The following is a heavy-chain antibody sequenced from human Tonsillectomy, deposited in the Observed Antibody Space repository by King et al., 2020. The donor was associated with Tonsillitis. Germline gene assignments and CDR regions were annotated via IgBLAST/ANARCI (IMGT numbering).Heavy chain of an antibody. J-gene: IGHJ6*02. Sequence: HGQLVQSGAEVKKPGASVKVSCKASGYTFIGYDILWVRQAPGQGLEWMGWINPNSGGTKYAQQFQGRVTMTRDTSISTAYMELSRLKSDDTAVYYCARVLIAAAGLYYYGMDVWGQGTTVTVSS. D-gene: IGHD6-13*01. CDR1: GYTFIGYD. CDR3: ARVLIAAAGLYYYGMDV. CDR2: INPNSGGT. V-gene: IGHV1-2*02.